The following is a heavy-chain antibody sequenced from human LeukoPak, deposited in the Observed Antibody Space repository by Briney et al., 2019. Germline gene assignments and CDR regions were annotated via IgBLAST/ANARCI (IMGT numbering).Heavy chain of an antibody. Sequence: GGSLRLSCAASGFTFSSYAMSWVRQAPGKGLEWVSAISGSGGSTYYADSVKGRFTISRDNSKNTLYLQMNSLRAEDTAVYYCAREIAGFLEWSYYYMDVWGKGTTVTVSS. D-gene: IGHD3-3*01. CDR3: AREIAGFLEWSYYYMDV. CDR2: ISGSGGST. V-gene: IGHV3-23*01. J-gene: IGHJ6*03. CDR1: GFTFSSYA.